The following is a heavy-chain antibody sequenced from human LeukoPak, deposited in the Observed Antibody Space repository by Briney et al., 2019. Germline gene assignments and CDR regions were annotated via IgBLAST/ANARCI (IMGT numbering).Heavy chain of an antibody. D-gene: IGHD5-12*01. J-gene: IGHJ6*02. CDR1: GGSFSGYY. CDR2: INHSGST. V-gene: IGHV4-34*01. CDR3: ARGRRVNIVATIGSFPHIYYYGMDV. Sequence: PSETLSLTCAVYGGSFSGYYWGWIRQPPGKGLEWIGEINHSGSTNYNPSLKSRVTISVDTSKNQFSLKLSSVTAADTAVYYCARGRRVNIVATIGSFPHIYYYGMDVWGQGTTVTVSS.